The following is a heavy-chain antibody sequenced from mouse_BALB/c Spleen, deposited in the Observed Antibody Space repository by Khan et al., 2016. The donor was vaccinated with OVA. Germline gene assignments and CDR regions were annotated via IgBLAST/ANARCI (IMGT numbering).Heavy chain of an antibody. Sequence: QVQLKQSGAELVRPGVSVKISCKGSGYKFTDFTMHWVKQSHAMSLEWIGVISTYYGDANYNQKFKDKATMTVDKSSNTAYLDLARLTSEDSAIYYCTRGGGGDRFLYWGQGTLVTVS. J-gene: IGHJ3*01. CDR1: GYKFTDFT. CDR3: TRGGGGDRFLY. CDR2: ISTYYGDA. V-gene: IGHV1S137*01.